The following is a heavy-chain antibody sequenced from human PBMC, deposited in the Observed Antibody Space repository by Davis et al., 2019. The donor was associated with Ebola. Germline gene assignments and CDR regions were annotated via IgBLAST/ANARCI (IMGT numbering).Heavy chain of an antibody. CDR2: INQDGSDQ. CDR1: GFTFSSYW. Sequence: GESLKISCAASGFTFSSYWMIWVRHAPGKGLEWVANINQDGSDQYYMDSVKGRFTISRDNAKSSLFLQINSLRAEDTAVYYCARHHPGNWFDPWGQGTLVTVSS. CDR3: ARHHPGNWFDP. V-gene: IGHV3-7*01. J-gene: IGHJ5*02.